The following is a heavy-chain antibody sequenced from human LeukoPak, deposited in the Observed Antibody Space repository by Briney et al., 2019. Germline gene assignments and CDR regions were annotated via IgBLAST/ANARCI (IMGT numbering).Heavy chain of an antibody. CDR3: ARLGNYYYGSGSYPY. CDR2: MNPNSGNT. Sequence: ASVKVSCKASGYTFTSYDINRVRQATGQGLEWMGWMNPNSGNTGYAQKFQGRVTMTRNTSISTAYMELSSLRSEDTAVYYCARLGNYYYGSGSYPYWGQGTLVTVSS. V-gene: IGHV1-8*01. CDR1: GYTFTSYD. J-gene: IGHJ4*02. D-gene: IGHD3-10*01.